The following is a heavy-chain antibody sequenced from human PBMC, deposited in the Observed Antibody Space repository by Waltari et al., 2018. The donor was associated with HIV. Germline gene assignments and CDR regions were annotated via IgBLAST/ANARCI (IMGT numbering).Heavy chain of an antibody. J-gene: IGHJ5*02. Sequence: EVQLVESGGGTVKTGGSLRLSCAACGFDFSDYSMNLVRQAPGKGLEWVSSISSSGKFGYYADSVKGRLTSSRDNAKNSLSLQMNSLRAEDRSVYYCARDSRDTSWSLNWFDPWGQGTLVTVSS. CDR3: ARDSRDTSWSLNWFDP. CDR1: GFDFSDYS. D-gene: IGHD2-2*01. V-gene: IGHV3-21*01. CDR2: ISSSGKFG.